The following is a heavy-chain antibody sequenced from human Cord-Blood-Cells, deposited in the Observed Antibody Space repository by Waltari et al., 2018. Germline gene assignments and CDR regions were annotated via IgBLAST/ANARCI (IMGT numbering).Heavy chain of an antibody. CDR1: RYTFTAYY. CDR2: FDPEDGET. Sequence: VHRAQAGAQVKNPGASAKSTCKDSRYTFTAYYLHWVQQAPGKGLEWMGLFDPEDGETIYAEKFQGRVTITADTSTDTAYMELSSLRSEDTAVYYCATEPYFDYWGQGTLVTVSS. J-gene: IGHJ4*02. CDR3: ATEPYFDY. V-gene: IGHV1-69-2*01.